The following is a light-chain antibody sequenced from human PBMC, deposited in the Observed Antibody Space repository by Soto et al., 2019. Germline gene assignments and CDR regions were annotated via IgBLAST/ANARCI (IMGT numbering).Light chain of an antibody. V-gene: IGLV1-40*01. CDR2: GNS. CDR3: QSYDSSLGVV. Sequence: QSVLTQPPSVSGAPGQRVTISCTGSSSNIGAGYDVHWYQQLPGTAPKLLIYGNSNRPSGVPDRFSGSKSGPSASLAITGLQAEDEADYYCQSYDSSLGVVFGGGTKVTVL. J-gene: IGLJ2*01. CDR1: SSNIGAGYD.